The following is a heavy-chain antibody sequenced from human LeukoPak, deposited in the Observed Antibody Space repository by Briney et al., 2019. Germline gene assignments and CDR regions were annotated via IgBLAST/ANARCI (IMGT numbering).Heavy chain of an antibody. CDR2: ISSNGGST. CDR1: GFTFSNYA. D-gene: IGHD2-15*01. J-gene: IGHJ5*02. Sequence: PGGSLRLSCAASGFTFSNYAMHWVRQAPGKGLEYVSTISSNGGSTYYANSVKGRFTISRDNSKNTLYLQMGSLRAEDMAVYYCASYIRWYCSGGSCYENWFDPWGQGTLVTVSS. CDR3: ASYIRWYCSGGSCYENWFDP. V-gene: IGHV3-64*01.